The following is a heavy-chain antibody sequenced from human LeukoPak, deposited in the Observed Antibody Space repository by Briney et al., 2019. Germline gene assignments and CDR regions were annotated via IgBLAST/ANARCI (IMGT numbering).Heavy chain of an antibody. CDR2: IFYNGKT. D-gene: IGHD2-21*01. J-gene: IGHJ6*03. Sequence: KPSETLSLTCTVSGGSIIGYYCSWIRRPPGKGLEWIGYIFYNGKTNYNPSLKSRVTISVDTSKNQFSLKLSSVTAADTAVYYCAATYCGGDCYYYYYYYMDVWGKGTTVTVSS. CDR3: AATYCGGDCYYYYYYYMDV. CDR1: GGSIIGYY. V-gene: IGHV4-59*01.